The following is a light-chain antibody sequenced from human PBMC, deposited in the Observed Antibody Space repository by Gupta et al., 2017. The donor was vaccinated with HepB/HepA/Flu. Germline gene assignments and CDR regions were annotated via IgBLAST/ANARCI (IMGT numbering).Light chain of an antibody. CDR1: QSVASSY. Sequence: EVVLTQSPGSLSLSPGERATLSCRASQSVASSYLAWYQQKPGQAPRLLIYGTSSRATGIPDRFSGSGSGPDFTLTISRLEPEDFAMYYCQHAGGSPWTFGQGTKVEI. V-gene: IGKV3-20*01. CDR3: QHAGGSPWT. J-gene: IGKJ1*01. CDR2: GTS.